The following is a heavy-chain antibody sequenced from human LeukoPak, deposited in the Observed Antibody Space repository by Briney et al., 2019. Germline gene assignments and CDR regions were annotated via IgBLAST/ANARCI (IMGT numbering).Heavy chain of an antibody. CDR3: ARELKNYYDSSGYYGLDY. CDR1: GYSFTSYW. Sequence: KGGESLKISCKGSGYSFTSYWIGWVRQMPGKGLEWMGIIYPGDSDTRYSPSFQGQVTISADKSISTAYLQWSSLKASDTAMYYCARELKNYYDSSGYYGLDYWGQGTLVTVSS. J-gene: IGHJ4*02. D-gene: IGHD3-22*01. CDR2: IYPGDSDT. V-gene: IGHV5-51*01.